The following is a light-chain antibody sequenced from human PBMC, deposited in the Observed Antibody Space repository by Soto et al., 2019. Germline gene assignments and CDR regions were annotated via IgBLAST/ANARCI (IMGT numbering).Light chain of an antibody. V-gene: IGKV1-33*01. J-gene: IGKJ3*01. CDR3: QHSNHRPL. CDR2: DAS. Sequence: DIQMTQSPSSLSAYVGDRVTITCRASQDIGTYLNWYQHKPGKAPNLVIYDASNLETGVPSRFSGGGSGTDFAFTISSLRPEDIATYYCQHSNHRPLFGPGTKVDIK. CDR1: QDIGTY.